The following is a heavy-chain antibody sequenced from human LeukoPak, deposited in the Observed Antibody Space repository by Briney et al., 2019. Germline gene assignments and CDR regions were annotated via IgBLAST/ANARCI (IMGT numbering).Heavy chain of an antibody. CDR3: ARGLGYYSSSSWYFYYYGMDV. D-gene: IGHD2-2*01. Sequence: ASVKVSCKASGYTFTSYDINWVRQATGQGLEWMGWMNPNSGNTGYAQKFQGRVTMTRNTSISTAYMELSSLRSEDTAVYYCARGLGYYSSSSWYFYYYGMDVWGQGTTVTVSS. V-gene: IGHV1-8*01. CDR1: GYTFTSYD. J-gene: IGHJ6*02. CDR2: MNPNSGNT.